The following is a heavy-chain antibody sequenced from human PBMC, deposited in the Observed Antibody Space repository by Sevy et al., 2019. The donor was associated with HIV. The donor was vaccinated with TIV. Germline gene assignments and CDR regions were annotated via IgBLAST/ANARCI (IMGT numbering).Heavy chain of an antibody. CDR1: GGSISSGGYY. Sequence: SETLSLTCTVSGGSISSGGYYWSWIRQHPGKGLEWIGCIYYSGSTYYNPSLKSRISIFVDTSKKPFSLNLTSALAADTVVYYGAAVRHRLVQPVWSGRDVWGQGITVTVSS. D-gene: IGHD6-13*01. J-gene: IGHJ6*02. CDR2: IYYSGST. V-gene: IGHV4-31*03. CDR3: AAVRHRLVQPVWSGRDV.